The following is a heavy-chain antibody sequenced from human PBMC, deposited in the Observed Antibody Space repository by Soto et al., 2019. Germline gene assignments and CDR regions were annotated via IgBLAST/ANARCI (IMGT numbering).Heavy chain of an antibody. J-gene: IGHJ6*02. D-gene: IGHD6-19*01. CDR1: GASISSGGNY. CDR3: ARDSRAVAGLTHYYYYHGMHV. Sequence: PSETLPLTCTVSGASISSGGNYWSWIRQQPGKGLEGIGYIYYSGSTYYNPSLKSRVTISVDKSKNQLALKLSSVTAAETEVYYCARDSRAVAGLTHYYYYHGMHVWGQGTTVT. V-gene: IGHV4-31*03. CDR2: IYYSGST.